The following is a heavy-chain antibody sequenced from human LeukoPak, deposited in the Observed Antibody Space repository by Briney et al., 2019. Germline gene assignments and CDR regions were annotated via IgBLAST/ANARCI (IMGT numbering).Heavy chain of an antibody. V-gene: IGHV4-59*01. CDR1: GGSISSYY. Sequence: QPSETLSLTCTVSGGSISSYYWSWIRQPPGKGLEWIGYIYYSGSTNYNPSLKSRVTISVDTSKNLFSLKLSSVTAADTAVYYCARGEDASDAFDIWRQGTMVTVSS. CDR3: ARGEDASDAFDI. CDR2: IYYSGST. J-gene: IGHJ3*02.